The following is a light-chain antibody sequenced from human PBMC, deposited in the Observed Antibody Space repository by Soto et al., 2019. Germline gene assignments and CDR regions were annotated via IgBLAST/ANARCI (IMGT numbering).Light chain of an antibody. CDR3: QAWDSSTVV. CDR1: KLGDKY. V-gene: IGLV3-1*01. Sequence: SYELTQPPSVSVSPGQTASITCSGVKLGDKYACWYQQKPGQSPVLVIYQDSKRPSGIPERFSSSNSGNTATLTISGTQAMDEADYYCQAWDSSTVVFGGGTKLTVL. J-gene: IGLJ2*01. CDR2: QDS.